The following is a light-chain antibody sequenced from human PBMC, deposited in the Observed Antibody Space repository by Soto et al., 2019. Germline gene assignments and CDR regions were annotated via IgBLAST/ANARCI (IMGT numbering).Light chain of an antibody. CDR2: GAS. CDR3: QQYGDSPLT. CDR1: QTVSSSY. J-gene: IGKJ1*01. V-gene: IGKV3-20*01. Sequence: DIVLTQSPGTLYLSPGERATLSCRASQTVSSSYLAWYQQKPGQAPRLLIYGASTRAAGIPDRFSGSGSGTDFTLTISRLEPEDFAVYYCQQYGDSPLTFGQWTNVEI.